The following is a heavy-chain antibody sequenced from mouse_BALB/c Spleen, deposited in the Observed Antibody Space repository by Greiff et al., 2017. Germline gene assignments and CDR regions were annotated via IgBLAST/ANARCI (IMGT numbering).Heavy chain of an antibody. D-gene: IGHD2-4*01. CDR2: ISSGSSTI. J-gene: IGHJ3*01. CDR1: GFTFSSFG. CDR3: AREGGVYYDYAWFAY. V-gene: IGHV5-17*02. Sequence: EVQLVESGGGLVQPGGSRKLSCAASGFTFSSFGMHWVRQAPEKGLEWVAYISSGSSTIYYADTVKGRFTISRDNPKNTLFLQMTSLRSEDTAMYYCAREGGVYYDYAWFAYWGQGTLVTVSA.